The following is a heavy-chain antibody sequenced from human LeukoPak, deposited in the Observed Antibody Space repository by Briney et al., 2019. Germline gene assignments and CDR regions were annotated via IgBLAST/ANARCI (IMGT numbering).Heavy chain of an antibody. Sequence: GGSLRLSCAASGFSFSSYSMNRVRQAPGKGLEWVSYISSLSTHIHYADSVKGRFTISRDHAKNSLYLQMNSLRAEDTAVYYCARGGGDYYDSSDYWGQGTLVTVSS. V-gene: IGHV3-21*01. CDR3: ARGGGDYYDSSDY. CDR1: GFSFSSYS. D-gene: IGHD3-22*01. CDR2: ISSLSTHI. J-gene: IGHJ4*02.